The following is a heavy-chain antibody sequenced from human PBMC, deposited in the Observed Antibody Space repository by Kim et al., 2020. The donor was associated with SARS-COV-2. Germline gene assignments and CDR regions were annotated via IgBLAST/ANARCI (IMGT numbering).Heavy chain of an antibody. V-gene: IGHV1-18*01. CDR3: VLKEPAGDYSD. CDR1: GYTFTSYG. CDR2: ISAYNGNT. J-gene: IGHJ4*02. D-gene: IGHD2-21*01. Sequence: ASVKVSCKASGYTFTSYGISWVRQAPGQGLEWMGWISAYNGNTNYAQKLQGRVTMTTDTSTSTAYMELRSLRSDDTAVYYCVLKEPAGDYSDWGQGPLVPVSS.